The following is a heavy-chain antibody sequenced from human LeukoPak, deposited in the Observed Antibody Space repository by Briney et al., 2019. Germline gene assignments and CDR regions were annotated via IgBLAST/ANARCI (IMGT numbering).Heavy chain of an antibody. J-gene: IGHJ6*03. CDR1: GGSFSGYY. V-gene: IGHV4-34*01. Sequence: SGGLSLTCAVYGGSFSGYYWSWIRQPPGEGLGGVGGIKHSGSTNYNPSLKSRVTISVDTSKNQFSLKLSSVTAADTAVYYCARAGHYDILTGYFYYYMDVWGKGTTVTVSS. D-gene: IGHD3-9*01. CDR2: IKHSGST. CDR3: ARAGHYDILTGYFYYYMDV.